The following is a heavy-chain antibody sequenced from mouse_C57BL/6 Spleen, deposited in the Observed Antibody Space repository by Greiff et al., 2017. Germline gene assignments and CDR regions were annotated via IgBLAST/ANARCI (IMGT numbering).Heavy chain of an antibody. Sequence: VKLQESGPGLVAPSQSLSITCTVSGFSLTSYGVHWVRQPPGKGLEWLVVIWSDGSTTYNSALKSRLSISKDNSKSQVFLKMNSLQTDDTAMYYCARNSNYEGYYAMDYWGQGTSVTVSS. J-gene: IGHJ4*01. CDR2: IWSDGST. D-gene: IGHD2-5*01. CDR3: ARNSNYEGYYAMDY. CDR1: GFSLTSYG. V-gene: IGHV2-6*02.